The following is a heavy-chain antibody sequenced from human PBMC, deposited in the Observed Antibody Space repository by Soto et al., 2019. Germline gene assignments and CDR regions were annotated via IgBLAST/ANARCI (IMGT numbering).Heavy chain of an antibody. J-gene: IGHJ6*02. CDR2: ISGSGGST. CDR1: GFTFSSYA. V-gene: IGHV3-23*01. D-gene: IGHD5-18*01. CDR3: AKDGGYSYGYSPRYYYGMDV. Sequence: EVQLLESGGGLVQPGGSLRLSCAASGFTFSSYAMSWVRQAPGKGLEWVSAISGSGGSTYYADSVKGRFTISRDNSQIPPYRQMHSLRAADTAVYYCAKDGGYSYGYSPRYYYGMDVWGQGTTVTVSS.